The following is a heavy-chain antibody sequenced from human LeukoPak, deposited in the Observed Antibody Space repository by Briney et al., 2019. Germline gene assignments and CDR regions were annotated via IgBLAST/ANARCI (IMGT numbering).Heavy chain of an antibody. D-gene: IGHD3-22*01. CDR1: GYTFTGYY. CDR3: ARVTYDSSGYFDY. V-gene: IGHV1-2*02. J-gene: IGHJ4*02. Sequence: GASVKVSCKASGYTFTGYYMHWVRQAPGRGLEWMGWINPNSGGTNYAQKFQGRVTMTRDTSISTAYMELSRLRSDDTAVYYCARVTYDSSGYFDYWGQGTLVTVSS. CDR2: INPNSGGT.